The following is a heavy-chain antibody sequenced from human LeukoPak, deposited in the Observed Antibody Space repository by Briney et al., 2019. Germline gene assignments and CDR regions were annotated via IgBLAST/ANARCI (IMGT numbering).Heavy chain of an antibody. D-gene: IGHD1-20*01. CDR1: GFSFSSYS. V-gene: IGHV3-48*04. J-gene: IGHJ4*02. Sequence: GGSLRLTCVASGFSFSSYSMNWIRQAPGKGLEWVSYISSSGSTIYYADSVKGRFTISRDNAKNSLYLQMNSLRAEDTAVYYCARRRYNWNAIDYWGQGTLVTVSS. CDR3: ARRRYNWNAIDY. CDR2: ISSSGSTI.